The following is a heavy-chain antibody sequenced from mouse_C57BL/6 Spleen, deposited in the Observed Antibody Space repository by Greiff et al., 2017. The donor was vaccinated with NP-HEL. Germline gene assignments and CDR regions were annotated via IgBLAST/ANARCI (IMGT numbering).Heavy chain of an antibody. D-gene: IGHD2-3*01. CDR2: INYDGSST. Sequence: EVKLMESEGGLVQPGSSMKLSCTASGFTFSDYYMAWVRQVPEKGLEWVANINYDGSSTYYLDSLKSRFIISRDNAKNILYLQMSSLKSEDTATYYCARDAMDDGYYVGAMDYWGQGTSVTVSS. CDR3: ARDAMDDGYYVGAMDY. V-gene: IGHV5-16*01. CDR1: GFTFSDYY. J-gene: IGHJ4*01.